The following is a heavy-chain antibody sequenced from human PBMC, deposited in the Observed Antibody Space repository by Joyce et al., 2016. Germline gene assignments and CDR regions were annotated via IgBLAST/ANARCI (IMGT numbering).Heavy chain of an antibody. CDR2: IFTSGST. CDR3: AREEYDFWSYSDDAFDI. V-gene: IGHV4-4*07. D-gene: IGHD3-3*01. J-gene: IGHJ3*02. CDR1: GGSISGYS. Sequence: QVQLQESGPGLVKPSETLSLTCSVLGGSISGYSWSWIRPPAGKGLEWIGRIFTSGSTNYNPSLKSRVTLAIDTSKNQFSLKLRSVTAADTAVYYCAREEYDFWSYSDDAFDIWGQGTMVTVSS.